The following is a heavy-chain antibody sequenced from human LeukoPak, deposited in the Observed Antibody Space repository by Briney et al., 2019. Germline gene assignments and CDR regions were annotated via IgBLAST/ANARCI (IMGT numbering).Heavy chain of an antibody. J-gene: IGHJ4*02. CDR1: RFTFSSYA. V-gene: IGHV3-23*01. D-gene: IGHD3-22*01. Sequence: GGSLRLSCAASRFTFSSYAMSWVRQAPGKGLESVSGISGGGDSTYYADSVRFTISRDNSKNTLFLQMNSLRAEDTAVYYCARERGDSSGFHDYWGQGTLVTVSS. CDR2: ISGGGDST. CDR3: ARERGDSSGFHDY.